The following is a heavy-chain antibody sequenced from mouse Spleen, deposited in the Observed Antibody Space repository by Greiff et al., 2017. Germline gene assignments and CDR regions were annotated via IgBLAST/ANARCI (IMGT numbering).Heavy chain of an antibody. CDR3: ARDLYYYGSSGWYFDV. CDR1: GYTFTDYN. D-gene: IGHD1-1*01. V-gene: IGHV1-22*01. Sequence: EVQLQQSGPELVKPGASVKMSCKASGYTFTDYNMHWVKQSHGKSLEWIGYINPNNGGTSYNQKFKGKATLTVNKSSSTAYMELRSLTSEDSAVYYCARDLYYYGSSGWYFDVWGAGTTVTVSS. J-gene: IGHJ1*01. CDR2: INPNNGGT.